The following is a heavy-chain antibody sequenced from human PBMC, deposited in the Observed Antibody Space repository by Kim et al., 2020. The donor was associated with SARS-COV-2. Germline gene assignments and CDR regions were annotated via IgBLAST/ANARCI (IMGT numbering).Heavy chain of an antibody. CDR2: ISYDGSNK. CDR3: AKDLEGYGDPGGFDY. CDR1: GFTFSSYG. D-gene: IGHD4-17*01. J-gene: IGHJ4*02. Sequence: GGSLRLSCAASGFTFSSYGMHWVRQAPGKGLEWVAVISYDGSNKYYADSVKGRFTISRDNSKNTLYLQMNSLRAEDTAVYYCAKDLEGYGDPGGFDYWGQGTLVTVSS. V-gene: IGHV3-30*18.